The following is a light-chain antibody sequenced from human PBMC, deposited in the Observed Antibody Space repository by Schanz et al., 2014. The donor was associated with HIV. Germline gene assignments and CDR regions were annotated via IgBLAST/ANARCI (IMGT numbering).Light chain of an antibody. CDR3: QQCVTYPYT. CDR2: RAS. V-gene: IGKV1-5*03. Sequence: DIQMTQSPSTLSASIGDGVTISCRASQYISSWLAWYQQKPGQAPSLLIYRASSLEGGVPSRFSGSGSGTEFTLTISGLQPDDFATYFCQQCVTYPYTFGQGTRLDVK. J-gene: IGKJ2*01. CDR1: QYISSW.